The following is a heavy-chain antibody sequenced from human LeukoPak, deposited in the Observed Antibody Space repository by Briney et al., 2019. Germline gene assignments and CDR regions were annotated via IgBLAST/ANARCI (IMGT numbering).Heavy chain of an antibody. V-gene: IGHV4-4*02. CDR3: ARDRGGYTYSHDY. Sequence: PSETLSLTCAVSGGSISSNNWWIWVRQSPEKGLEWIGEIYHDGSTNYNPSLKSRVTISMDESKNQLSLKLNFVTAADTAVYYCARDRGGYTYSHDYWGQGTLVTVSS. J-gene: IGHJ4*02. CDR1: GGSISSNNW. D-gene: IGHD5-18*01. CDR2: IYHDGST.